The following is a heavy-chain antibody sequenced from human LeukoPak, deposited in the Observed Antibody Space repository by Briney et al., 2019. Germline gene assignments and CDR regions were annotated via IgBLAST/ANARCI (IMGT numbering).Heavy chain of an antibody. CDR3: ARDPRYTSVDSSGYYYGWFDP. CDR2: INHSGST. CDR1: GGSFSGYY. Sequence: SETLSLTCAVYGGSFSGYYWSWIRQPPGKGLEWIGEINHSGSTNYNPSLKSRVTISVDTSKNQFSLKLSSVTAADTAVYYCARDPRYTSVDSSGYYYGWFDPWGQGTLVTVSS. D-gene: IGHD3-22*01. J-gene: IGHJ5*02. V-gene: IGHV4-34*01.